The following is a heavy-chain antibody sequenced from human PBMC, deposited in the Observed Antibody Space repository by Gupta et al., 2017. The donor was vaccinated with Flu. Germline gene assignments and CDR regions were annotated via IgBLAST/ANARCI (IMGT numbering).Heavy chain of an antibody. CDR1: GYTFTSYD. V-gene: IGHV1-8*01. CDR3: ARGPSPWLRGHYDSSSRFDP. Sequence: QVQLVQSGAEVKKPGASVKVSCKASGYTFTSYDINWVRQATGQGLEWMGWMNPNSGNTGYAQKFQGRVTMTRNTSISTAYMELSSLRSEDTAVYYCARGPSPWLRGHYDSSSRFDPWGQGTLVTVSS. J-gene: IGHJ5*02. D-gene: IGHD3-3*01. CDR2: MNPNSGNT.